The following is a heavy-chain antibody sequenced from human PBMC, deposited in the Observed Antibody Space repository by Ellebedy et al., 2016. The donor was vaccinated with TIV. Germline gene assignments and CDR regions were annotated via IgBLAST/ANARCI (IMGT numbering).Heavy chain of an antibody. CDR3: ARNILRFLNAFEI. CDR2: VDHGGST. J-gene: IGHJ3*02. V-gene: IGHV4-34*01. CDR1: GGSFSGYS. D-gene: IGHD3-3*01. Sequence: SETLSLTCAVHGGSFSGYSWSWIRQPPGKGLEWIGDVDHGGSTNYNPSLKSRVTISLDTSKNHFSLKLSSVTAADTAVYYCARNILRFLNAFEIWGQGTMVTVSS.